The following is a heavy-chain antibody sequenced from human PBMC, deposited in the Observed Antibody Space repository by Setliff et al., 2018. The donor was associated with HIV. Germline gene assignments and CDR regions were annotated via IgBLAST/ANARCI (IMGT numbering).Heavy chain of an antibody. CDR2: VYQSGST. V-gene: IGHV4-39*01. D-gene: IGHD3-22*01. CDR1: GASISNSNSY. Sequence: TLSLTCTVYGASISNSNSYWGWIRQPPGKRLEWLGSVYQSGSTSYNPSLSSRLTISVDTSKNQVSLRLSSVTAADTGVYYCARRSDNYYDNSGYYYGAYFDYWGQGTLVTVSS. J-gene: IGHJ4*02. CDR3: ARRSDNYYDNSGYYYGAYFDY.